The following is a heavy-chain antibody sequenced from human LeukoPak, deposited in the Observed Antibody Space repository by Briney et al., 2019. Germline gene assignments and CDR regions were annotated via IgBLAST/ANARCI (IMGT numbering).Heavy chain of an antibody. CDR1: GFTFSSYW. Sequence: GGSLRLSCAASGFTFSSYWMSWVRQAPGKGLEWVANIKPDGSERSYVNSVRGRFTISRDNAKNSLCLQMDSLRADDTAVCYCARGGSGWYNYWGQGTLVTVSS. V-gene: IGHV3-7*05. CDR2: IKPDGSER. D-gene: IGHD6-19*01. J-gene: IGHJ4*02. CDR3: ARGGSGWYNY.